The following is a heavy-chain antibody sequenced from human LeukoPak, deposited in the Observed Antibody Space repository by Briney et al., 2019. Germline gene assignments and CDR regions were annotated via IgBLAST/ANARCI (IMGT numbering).Heavy chain of an antibody. J-gene: IGHJ4*02. CDR1: GFTFSSYW. CDR2: IKQDGSEK. CDR3: ARARAAVAGTRGYFDY. D-gene: IGHD6-19*01. V-gene: IGHV3-7*01. Sequence: PGGSLRPSCAASGFTFSSYWMSWVRQAPGKGLEWVANIKQDGSEKYYVDSVKGRFTISRDNAKNSLYLQMNSLRAEDTAVYYCARARAAVAGTRGYFDYWGQGTLVTVSS.